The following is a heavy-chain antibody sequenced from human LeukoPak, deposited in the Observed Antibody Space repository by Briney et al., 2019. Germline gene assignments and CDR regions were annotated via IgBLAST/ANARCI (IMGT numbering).Heavy chain of an antibody. V-gene: IGHV3-7*01. D-gene: IGHD2-8*02. J-gene: IGHJ4*02. CDR2: IKQDGSER. CDR1: GFTFSRHW. Sequence: GGSLRLSCATSGFTFSRHWMSWVRQAPGKGPEWVANIKQDGSERHYVHSVKGRFTISRDNAKNSLYLQMNSLRAEDTAVYYCARDGGHSTDLDYWGQGIPVTVSS. CDR3: ARDGGHSTDLDY.